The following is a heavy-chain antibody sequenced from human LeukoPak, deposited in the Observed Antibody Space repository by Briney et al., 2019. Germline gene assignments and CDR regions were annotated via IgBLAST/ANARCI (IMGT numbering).Heavy chain of an antibody. D-gene: IGHD2-2*01. CDR2: ISYDGSNK. Sequence: GGSLRLSCAASGFTFSSYAMHWVRQAPGKGLEWVAVISYDGSNKYYADSVKGRFTISRDNSKNTLYLQMNSLRAEDTAVYYCARGESIVVVPAAIPDYYYYGMDVWGQGTTVTVSS. J-gene: IGHJ6*02. V-gene: IGHV3-30-3*01. CDR1: GFTFSSYA. CDR3: ARGESIVVVPAAIPDYYYYGMDV.